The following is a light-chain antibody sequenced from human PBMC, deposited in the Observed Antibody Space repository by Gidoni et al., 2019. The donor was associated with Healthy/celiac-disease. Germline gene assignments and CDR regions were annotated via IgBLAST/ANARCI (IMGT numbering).Light chain of an antibody. CDR1: QSVSSN. CDR3: QKYNNWKT. J-gene: IGKJ1*01. CDR2: GAS. Sequence: ELVMTQSPATLSVSPGERATLSCRSSQSVSSNLAWYQQKPGQAHRLLIDGASTRATGIPARLSGSGSGKEFTLTISRLKSEDFAVYYCQKYNNWKTFGQGTKVEIK. V-gene: IGKV3-15*01.